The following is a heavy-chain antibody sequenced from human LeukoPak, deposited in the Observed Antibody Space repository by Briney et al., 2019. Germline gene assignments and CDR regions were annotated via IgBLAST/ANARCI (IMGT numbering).Heavy chain of an antibody. CDR2: ISSSSSYI. V-gene: IGHV3-21*01. CDR1: GFIFSSYS. D-gene: IGHD3-22*01. J-gene: IGHJ4*02. CDR3: ARDYYDSSGYYYLRY. Sequence: GGSLRLSCAASGFIFSSYSMNWVRQAPGKGLEWVSSISSSSSYIYYADSVKGRFTISRDNAKNSLYLQMNSLRAEDTAVYHCARDYYDSSGYYYLRYWGQGTLVTVSS.